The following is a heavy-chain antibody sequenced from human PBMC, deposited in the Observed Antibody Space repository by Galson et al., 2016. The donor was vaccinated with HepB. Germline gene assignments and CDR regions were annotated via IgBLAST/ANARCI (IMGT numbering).Heavy chain of an antibody. CDR3: ARRDWRSVPIFGLDYYYYAMDV. Sequence: SLRLSCAASGFPFSEYYMSWVRQAPGKGLGWISYISPTDGTISYADSVKGRFTISRDNAKSSLFLQMNSLRADDKAIYYCARRDWRSVPIFGLDYYYYAMDVWGQGTTVTVFS. J-gene: IGHJ6*02. V-gene: IGHV3-11*01. CDR2: ISPTDGTI. D-gene: IGHD3-10*02. CDR1: GFPFSEYY.